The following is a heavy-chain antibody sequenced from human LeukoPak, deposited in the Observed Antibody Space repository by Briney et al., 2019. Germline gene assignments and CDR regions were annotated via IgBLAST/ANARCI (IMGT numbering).Heavy chain of an antibody. CDR2: IKQDGSEK. CDR1: GFTFSSYW. Sequence: PGGSLRLSCAASGFTFSSYWMCWVRQAPGKGLEWVANIKQDGSEKYYVDSVKGRFTISRDNAKNSLYLQMNRLRAEDTAVYYCARGIMGDYYFDYWGQGTLVTVSS. D-gene: IGHD1-26*01. CDR3: ARGIMGDYYFDY. J-gene: IGHJ4*02. V-gene: IGHV3-7*01.